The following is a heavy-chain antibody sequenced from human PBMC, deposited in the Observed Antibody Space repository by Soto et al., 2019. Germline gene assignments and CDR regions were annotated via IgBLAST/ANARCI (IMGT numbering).Heavy chain of an antibody. D-gene: IGHD3-10*01. V-gene: IGHV4-34*02. CDR1: GGSISGYY. CDR2: VNHSGNT. J-gene: IGHJ6*02. Sequence: QVQLQEWGARLLKPSETLSLACAVSGGSISGYYWTWIRQAPGKGLEWIGEVNHSGNTNYNPSLNRRLTISADRAQNQVSLTLTSVTAADTAVYYCASGRNFGSGSHLWPGMDVWGQGTTVGVSS. CDR3: ASGRNFGSGSHLWPGMDV.